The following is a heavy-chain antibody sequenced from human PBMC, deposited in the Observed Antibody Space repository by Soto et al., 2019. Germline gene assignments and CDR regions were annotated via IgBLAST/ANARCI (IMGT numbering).Heavy chain of an antibody. J-gene: IGHJ4*02. V-gene: IGHV3-23*01. D-gene: IGHD6-6*01. Sequence: GGSLRLSCVASGFTFMSYALTWVRQAPGKGLEWVSTISGGGGSTYSADSVKGRFTISRDKYKKTLYLQMNGLRAEDKAVYYCKNSPGTSSGYWGQANLVPVS. CDR1: GFTFMSYA. CDR3: KNSPGTSSGY. CDR2: ISGGGGST.